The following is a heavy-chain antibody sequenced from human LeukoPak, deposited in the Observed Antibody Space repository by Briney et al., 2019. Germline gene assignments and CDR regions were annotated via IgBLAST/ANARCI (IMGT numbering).Heavy chain of an antibody. Sequence: PSETLSLTCTVSGGSISSSSYYWGWIRQPPGKGLEWIGSIYYSGSTYYNPSLKSRVTISVDTSKNQFSLKLSSVTAADTAVYYCARHLYSSGWWPSFQHWGQGTLVTVSS. CDR1: GGSISSSSYY. J-gene: IGHJ1*01. CDR3: ARHLYSSGWWPSFQH. V-gene: IGHV4-39*07. CDR2: IYYSGST. D-gene: IGHD6-13*01.